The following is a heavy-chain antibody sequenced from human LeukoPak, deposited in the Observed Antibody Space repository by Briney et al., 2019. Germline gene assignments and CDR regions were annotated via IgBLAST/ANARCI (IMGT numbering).Heavy chain of an antibody. V-gene: IGHV3-30*04. Sequence: PGGSLRLSCAASGFTFSSYAMHWVRQAPGKGLEWVAVISYDGSNKYYADSVKGRFTISRDNSKNTLYLQMNSLRAEDTALYYCAKSVLLWLGPTYGMDVWGQGTTVTVSS. J-gene: IGHJ6*02. CDR2: ISYDGSNK. D-gene: IGHD3-10*01. CDR3: AKSVLLWLGPTYGMDV. CDR1: GFTFSSYA.